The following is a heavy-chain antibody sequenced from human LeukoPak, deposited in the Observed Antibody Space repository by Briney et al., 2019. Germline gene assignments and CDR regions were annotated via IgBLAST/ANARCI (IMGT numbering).Heavy chain of an antibody. CDR2: IYSGGST. J-gene: IGHJ4*02. D-gene: IGHD3-3*01. V-gene: IGHV3-53*01. CDR1: GFTVSSNY. Sequence: PGGSLRLSCAASGFTVSSNYMSWVRQAPGKGLEWVSVIYSGGSTYYADSVKGRFTISRDNSKNTLYLQMNSLRAEDTAVYYCAREAFWSGYYFDYWGQGTLVTVSS. CDR3: AREAFWSGYYFDY.